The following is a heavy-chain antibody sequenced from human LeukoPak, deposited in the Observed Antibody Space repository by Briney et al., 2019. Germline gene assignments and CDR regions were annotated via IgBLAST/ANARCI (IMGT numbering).Heavy chain of an antibody. CDR3: ARRLYDYALPDY. V-gene: IGHV3-23*01. D-gene: IGHD3-16*01. CDR2: ISGSGTTT. J-gene: IGHJ4*02. Sequence: TGGSLRLSCAASGFTFSSYAMSWVRQAPGKGLEWISAISGSGTTTYYADSVKGLFTISRDNSKNTLYLQMNSLRAEDTAVYYCARRLYDYALPDYWGQGTLVTVSS. CDR1: GFTFSSYA.